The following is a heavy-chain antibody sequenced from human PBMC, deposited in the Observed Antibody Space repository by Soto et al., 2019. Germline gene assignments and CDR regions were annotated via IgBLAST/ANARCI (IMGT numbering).Heavy chain of an antibody. Sequence: QVQLVQSGAEVKKPGSSVKVSCKASGGTFSSYAISWVRQAPGQGLEWMGGIIPIFGTANYAQKFQGRVTITADESTSTAYMELSSLRSEDKAVYYCARTTHYYDILTGSKYYYSGMDVWGQGTTVTVSS. V-gene: IGHV1-69*01. CDR1: GGTFSSYA. D-gene: IGHD3-9*01. J-gene: IGHJ6*02. CDR3: ARTTHYYDILTGSKYYYSGMDV. CDR2: IIPIFGTA.